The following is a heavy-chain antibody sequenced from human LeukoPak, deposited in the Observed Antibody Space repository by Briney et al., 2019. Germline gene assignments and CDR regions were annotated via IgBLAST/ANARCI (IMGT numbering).Heavy chain of an antibody. J-gene: IGHJ4*02. Sequence: SETLSLTCTVSGGSVSSGSYYWSWIRQPPGNGLEWIGYIYYSGSTNYNPSLKSRVTISVDTSKNQFSLKLSSVTAAETAVYYCARRGATRSPFDYWGQGTLVTVSS. CDR1: GGSVSSGSYY. V-gene: IGHV4-61*01. CDR3: ARRGATRSPFDY. CDR2: IYYSGST. D-gene: IGHD1-26*01.